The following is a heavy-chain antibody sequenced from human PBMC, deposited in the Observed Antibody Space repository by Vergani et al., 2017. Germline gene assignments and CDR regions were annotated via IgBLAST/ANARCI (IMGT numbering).Heavy chain of an antibody. Sequence: QVQLQESGPGLVKPSETLSLTCTVSGGSISSSSYYWGWIRQPPGKGLEWIGSIYYSGSTYYNPSLKSRVTISVDTSKNQFSLKLSSVTAADTAVYYCARHHTQGDAFDIWGQGTMVTVSS. CDR1: GGSISSSSYY. CDR2: IYYSGST. J-gene: IGHJ3*02. V-gene: IGHV4-39*07. CDR3: ARHHTQGDAFDI.